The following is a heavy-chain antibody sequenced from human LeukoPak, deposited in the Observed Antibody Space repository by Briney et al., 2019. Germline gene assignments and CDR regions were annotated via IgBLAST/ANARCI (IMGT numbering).Heavy chain of an antibody. CDR1: GGSISSYY. V-gene: IGHV4-59*01. J-gene: IGHJ5*02. D-gene: IGHD2-15*01. Sequence: KASETLSLTCTVSGGSISSYYWSWIRQPPGKGLEWIGYIYYSGSTNYNPSLKSRVTISVDTSKNQFSLKLSSVTAADTAVYYCARDRGSIGGWFDPWGQGTLVTVSS. CDR2: IYYSGST. CDR3: ARDRGSIGGWFDP.